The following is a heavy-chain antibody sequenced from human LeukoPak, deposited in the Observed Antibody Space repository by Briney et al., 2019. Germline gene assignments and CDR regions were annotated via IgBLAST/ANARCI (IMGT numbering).Heavy chain of an antibody. CDR2: IYYSGST. J-gene: IGHJ4*02. CDR3: ARANSQLRFLEWFSNQYYFDY. CDR1: GGSISSNNYY. V-gene: IGHV4-39*07. D-gene: IGHD3-3*01. Sequence: SETLSLTCTVSGGSISSNNYYWGWIRQPPGKGLEWIGSIYYSGSTYYNPSLKSRVTISVDTSKNQFSLKLSSVTAADTAVYYCARANSQLRFLEWFSNQYYFDYWGQGTLVTVSS.